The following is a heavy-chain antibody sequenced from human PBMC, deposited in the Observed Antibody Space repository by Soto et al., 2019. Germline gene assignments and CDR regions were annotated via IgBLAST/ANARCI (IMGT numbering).Heavy chain of an antibody. J-gene: IGHJ5*02. CDR3: ARHSPDYGDFEFDP. Sequence: SETLSLTCTVSGGSISSYYWSWIRQPPGKGLEWIGYIYYSGSTNYNPSLKSRVTISVDTSKNQFSLKLSSVTAADTAVYYCARHSPDYGDFEFDPWGQGTLVTVSS. CDR1: GGSISSYY. CDR2: IYYSGST. D-gene: IGHD4-17*01. V-gene: IGHV4-59*08.